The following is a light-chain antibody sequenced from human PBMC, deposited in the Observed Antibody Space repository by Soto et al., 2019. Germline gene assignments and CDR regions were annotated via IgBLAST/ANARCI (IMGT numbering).Light chain of an antibody. J-gene: IGLJ1*01. CDR2: EVN. CDR1: SSDVGGYNY. CDR3: SSKTSSRTPFV. V-gene: IGLV2-14*01. Sequence: QSALTQPASVSGSPGQSITISCTGTSSDVGGYNYVSWYQQHPGNAPRLMIYEVNNRPSGVPNRFSGSKSGNTASLTISGLQAEDEADYYCSSKTSSRTPFVFVTGTKLTVL.